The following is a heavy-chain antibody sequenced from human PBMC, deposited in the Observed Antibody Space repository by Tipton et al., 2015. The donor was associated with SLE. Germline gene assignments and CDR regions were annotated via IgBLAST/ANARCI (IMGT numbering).Heavy chain of an antibody. CDR3: ARAARRAAAGADAFDI. D-gene: IGHD6-13*01. J-gene: IGHJ3*02. CDR1: GYTFTSYG. Sequence: QLVQSGAEVKKPGASVKVSCKASGYTFTSYGISWVRQAPGQGLEWMGWISAYNGNTKYSQKFQGRVTITRDTSASTAYMELSSLRSEDTAVYYCARAARRAAAGADAFDIWGQGTMVTVSS. V-gene: IGHV1-18*01. CDR2: ISAYNGNT.